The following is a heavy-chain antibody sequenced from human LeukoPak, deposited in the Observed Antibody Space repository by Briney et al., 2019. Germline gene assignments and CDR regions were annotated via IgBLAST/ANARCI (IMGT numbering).Heavy chain of an antibody. CDR3: ARDRSAFDY. CDR1: GFTFSSYS. V-gene: IGHV3-21*01. J-gene: IGHJ4*02. CDR2: ISSSSSYI. Sequence: PGGSLRLSCAASGFTFSSYSMNWVRQAPGKGLEWVSSISSSSSYIYYVDSVKGRFTISRDNAKNSLYLQMNSLRAEDTAVYYCARDRSAFDYWGQGTLVTVSS.